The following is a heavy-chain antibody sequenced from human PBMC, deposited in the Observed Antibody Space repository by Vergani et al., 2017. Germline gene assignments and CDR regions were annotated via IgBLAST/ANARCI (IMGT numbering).Heavy chain of an antibody. D-gene: IGHD3-22*01. CDR1: GGTFSSYT. CDR3: ARGAGVYDSSGYYDY. CDR2: IIPILGIA. V-gene: IGHV1-69*02. Sequence: QVQLVQSGAEVKKPGSSVKVSCKASGGTFSSYTISWVRQAPGQGLEWMGRIIPILGIANYAQKFQGRVTITADKSTSTAYMELSSLRSEDTAVYYCARGAGVYDSSGYYDYWAQGTLVTVSS. J-gene: IGHJ4*02.